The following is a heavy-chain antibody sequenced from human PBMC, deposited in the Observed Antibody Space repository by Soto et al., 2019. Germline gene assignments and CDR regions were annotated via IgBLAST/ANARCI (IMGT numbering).Heavy chain of an antibody. CDR3: ARDNDPPITMIVVDTYYYYYGMDV. Sequence: ASVKVSCKASGYTFTSYGISWVRQAPGQGLEWMGWISAYNGNTNYAQKLQGRVTMTTDTSTSTAYMELRSLRSDDTAVYYCARDNDPPITMIVVDTYYYYYGMDVWGQGTTVTVSS. V-gene: IGHV1-18*01. CDR1: GYTFTSYG. J-gene: IGHJ6*02. CDR2: ISAYNGNT. D-gene: IGHD3-22*01.